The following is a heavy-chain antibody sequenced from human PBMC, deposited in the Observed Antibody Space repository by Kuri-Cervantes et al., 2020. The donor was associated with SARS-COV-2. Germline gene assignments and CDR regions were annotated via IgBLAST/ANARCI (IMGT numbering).Heavy chain of an antibody. V-gene: IGHV3-30*02. D-gene: IGHD3-10*01. J-gene: IGHJ3*02. CDR3: ARTTYGSGSYWDDAFDI. CDR2: IRYDGSNK. Sequence: GESLKISCAASGFTFSSYGMHWVRQAPGKGLEWVAFIRYDGSNKYYADSVKGRSTISRDNAKNSLYLQMNSLRAEDTAVYYCARTTYGSGSYWDDAFDIWGQGTMVTVSS. CDR1: GFTFSSYG.